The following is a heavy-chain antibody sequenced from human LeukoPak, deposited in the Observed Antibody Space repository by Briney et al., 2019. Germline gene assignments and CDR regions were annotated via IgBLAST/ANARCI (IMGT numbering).Heavy chain of an antibody. Sequence: PGGSLRLSCAASGFNFSSYSMNWVRQAPGKGLEWVSSISSSSSYIYYADSVKGRFTISRDNAKISLYLQMNSLRAEDTAVYYCARGNYGDYSTAFDIWGQGTMVTVSS. CDR3: ARGNYGDYSTAFDI. J-gene: IGHJ3*02. V-gene: IGHV3-21*01. CDR1: GFNFSSYS. CDR2: ISSSSSYI. D-gene: IGHD4-17*01.